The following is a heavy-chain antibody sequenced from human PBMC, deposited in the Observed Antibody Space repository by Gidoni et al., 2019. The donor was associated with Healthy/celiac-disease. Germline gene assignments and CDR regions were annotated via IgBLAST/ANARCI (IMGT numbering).Heavy chain of an antibody. V-gene: IGHV3-30-3*01. Sequence: QVQLVESGGGVVQPGRSLRLSCAASGFPFSSYAMHWVRQAPGKGLEWVAVISYDGSNKYYADSVKGRFTISRDNSKNTLYLQMNSLRAEDTAVYYCARDRYYYDSSGYARGDAFDIWGQGTMVTGSS. CDR2: ISYDGSNK. J-gene: IGHJ3*02. D-gene: IGHD3-22*01. CDR3: ARDRYYYDSSGYARGDAFDI. CDR1: GFPFSSYA.